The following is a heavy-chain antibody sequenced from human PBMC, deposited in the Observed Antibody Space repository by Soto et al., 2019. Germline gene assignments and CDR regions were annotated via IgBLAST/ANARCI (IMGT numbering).Heavy chain of an antibody. CDR3: ARDWGYDAHAYYYNAMDV. V-gene: IGHV3-21*01. Sequence: GGSLRLSCISSGFTFRTYTMNWVRQAPGKGLEWVSGIRGFSPYTFYAESVKGRFTISRDNAKNSLYLQMNSLRAEDTAVYYCARDWGYDAHAYYYNAMDVWGQGTTVTVSS. J-gene: IGHJ6*02. D-gene: IGHD3-16*01. CDR1: GFTFRTYT. CDR2: IRGFSPYT.